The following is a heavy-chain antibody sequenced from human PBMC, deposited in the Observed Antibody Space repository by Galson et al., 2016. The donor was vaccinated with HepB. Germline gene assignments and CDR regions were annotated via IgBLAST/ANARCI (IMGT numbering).Heavy chain of an antibody. V-gene: IGHV5-51*01. J-gene: IGHJ6*02. D-gene: IGHD3-3*01. CDR2: IYPGDFDI. Sequence: QSGAEVKKPGESLKISCRGSGYIFDSYWIGWVRQMPGKGLEWMESIYPGDFDIRYSPSFQGQVTTHVDQYISTAYLQWSSLTASDAAMYYCARSLTGSYDFWGAIYNYYAMDVWCQGTTVIVS. CDR3: ARSLTGSYDFWGAIYNYYAMDV. CDR1: GYIFDSYW.